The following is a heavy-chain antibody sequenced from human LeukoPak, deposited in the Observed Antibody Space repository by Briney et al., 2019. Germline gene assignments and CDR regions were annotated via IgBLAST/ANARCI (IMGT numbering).Heavy chain of an antibody. CDR2: ISAYNGNT. V-gene: IGHV1-18*01. Sequence: ASVKVSCKASGYSFTSSGISWVRQAPGQGLEWMGWISAYNGNTKYAQKFEGRVTMTTDTSTSTAYLELRSLRPDDTAVYYCARAGGDYSHYYYYYGMDGMDVWGQGTTVTVSS. CDR3: ARAGGDYSHYYYYYGMDGMDV. CDR1: GYSFTSSG. J-gene: IGHJ6*02. D-gene: IGHD4-17*01.